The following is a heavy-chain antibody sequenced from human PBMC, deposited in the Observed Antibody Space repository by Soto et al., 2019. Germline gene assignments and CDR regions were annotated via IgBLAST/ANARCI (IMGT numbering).Heavy chain of an antibody. Sequence: ALVKVSCKASGGTFSSYAISWVRQAPGQGLEWMGGIIPIFGTANYAQKFQGRVTITADESTSTAYMELSSLRSEDTAVYYCALGGYCSGGSCYPRSYYYYDMDVWGQGPTVTVYS. V-gene: IGHV1-69*13. J-gene: IGHJ6*02. CDR2: IIPIFGTA. CDR1: GGTFSSYA. CDR3: ALGGYCSGGSCYPRSYYYYDMDV. D-gene: IGHD2-15*01.